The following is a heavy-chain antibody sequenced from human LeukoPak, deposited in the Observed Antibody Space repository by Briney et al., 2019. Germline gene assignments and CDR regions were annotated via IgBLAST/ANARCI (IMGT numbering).Heavy chain of an antibody. D-gene: IGHD3-22*01. CDR3: ARLHYYDSSGFDY. Sequence: PGGSLRLSCAASGFTFSSYEMSWVRQAPGMGLEWVSYISSSGSTIYYADSVKGRFTISRDNAKSSLYLQMNSLRAEDTAVYYCARLHYYDSSGFDYWGQGTLVTVSS. CDR1: GFTFSSYE. J-gene: IGHJ4*02. CDR2: ISSSGSTI. V-gene: IGHV3-48*03.